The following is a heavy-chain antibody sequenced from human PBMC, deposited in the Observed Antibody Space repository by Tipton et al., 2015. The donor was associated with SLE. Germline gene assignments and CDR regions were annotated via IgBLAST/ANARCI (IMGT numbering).Heavy chain of an antibody. CDR1: GYSFTSYW. D-gene: IGHD6-19*01. CDR2: IYPGDSDT. V-gene: IGHV5-51*01. CDR3: ARYMLGSGPGT. J-gene: IGHJ4*02. Sequence: QSGPEVKKPGESLKISCKGSGYSFTSYWIGWVRQMPGRGLEWMVIIYPGDSDTRYSPSFQGQVTISADKSISTAFLQWSSLKAADTAMNYCARYMLGSGPGTWGQGTLVTVSS.